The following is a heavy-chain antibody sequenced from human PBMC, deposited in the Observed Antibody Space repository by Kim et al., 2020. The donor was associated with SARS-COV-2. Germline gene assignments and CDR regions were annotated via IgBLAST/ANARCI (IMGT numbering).Heavy chain of an antibody. V-gene: IGHV4-34*01. J-gene: IGHJ4*02. CDR1: GGSFSGYY. CDR2: INHSGST. D-gene: IGHD3-22*01. CDR3: ARGHYYDSSGYYHFFDY. Sequence: SETLSLTCAVYGGSFSGYYWSWIRQPPGKGLEWIGEINHSGSTNYNPSLKSRVTISVDTSKNQLSLKLSSVTAADTAVYYCARGHYYDSSGYYHFFDYWGQGVLVTVSS.